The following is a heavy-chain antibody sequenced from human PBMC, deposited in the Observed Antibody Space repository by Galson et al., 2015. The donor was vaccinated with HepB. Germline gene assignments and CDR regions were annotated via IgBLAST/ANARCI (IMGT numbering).Heavy chain of an antibody. CDR2: ISAYNGNT. CDR1: GYTFTSYG. J-gene: IGHJ6*02. CDR3: ARDLGYCSSTSCSKDYYYGMDV. V-gene: IGHV1-18*04. Sequence: SVKVSCKASGYTFTSYGISWVRQAPGQGLEWMGWISAYNGNTNYAQKLQGRVTMTTDTSTSTAYMELRSLRSDDTAVYYCARDLGYCSSTSCSKDYYYGMDVWGQGTTVTVSS. D-gene: IGHD2-2*01.